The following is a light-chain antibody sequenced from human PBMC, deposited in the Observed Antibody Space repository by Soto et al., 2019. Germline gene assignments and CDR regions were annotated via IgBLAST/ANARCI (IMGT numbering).Light chain of an antibody. CDR3: QQSYSTTRT. V-gene: IGKV1-39*01. Sequence: DIQLTQSPTSLSASLLDIVTIACLASQFIDSYLNWYQQKPGKAPKLLIYAASSLQSGVSSRFSGSGSGTDFTLTINSLQPEDFATYYSQQSYSTTRTFGQGTKVDIK. CDR2: AAS. J-gene: IGKJ1*01. CDR1: QFIDSY.